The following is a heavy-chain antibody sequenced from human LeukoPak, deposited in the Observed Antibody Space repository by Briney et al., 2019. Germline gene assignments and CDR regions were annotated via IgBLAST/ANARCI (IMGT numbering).Heavy chain of an antibody. Sequence: ASVKVSCKVFGNTLTELSMHWVRQAPGEGLESMGGFAPEDGETIYAQQFQGRLTMTEDTSTDTAYMELSRLTSEDTAVYYCTTGRRYQLYDYWGQGTLATVSS. D-gene: IGHD1-1*01. V-gene: IGHV1-24*01. CDR1: GNTLTELS. J-gene: IGHJ4*02. CDR2: FAPEDGET. CDR3: TTGRRYQLYDY.